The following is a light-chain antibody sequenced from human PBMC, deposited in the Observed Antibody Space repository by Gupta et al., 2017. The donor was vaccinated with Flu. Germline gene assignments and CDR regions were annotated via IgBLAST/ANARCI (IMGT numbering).Light chain of an antibody. V-gene: IGKV3-15*01. CDR2: GAT. CDR1: QSVRDN. J-gene: IGKJ3*01. CDR3: QQYNNWPPFFT. Sequence: IVMTQCPATLSMSPGARATLSCRASQSVRDNLAWFQQKPGQAPRLLIYGATTRATSIPARFSGSGSWTEFTLTISSLQSEDFAVFYCQQYNNWPPFFTFGPGTKVDIK.